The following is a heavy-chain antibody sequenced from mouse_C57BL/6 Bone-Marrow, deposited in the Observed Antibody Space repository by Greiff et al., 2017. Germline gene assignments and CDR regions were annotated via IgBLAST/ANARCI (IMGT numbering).Heavy chain of an antibody. J-gene: IGHJ4*01. Sequence: VKVVESGPGLVQPSQSLSITCTVSGFSLTRYGVHWVRQSPGTGLEWLGVIWSGGSTDYNAAFISRLSISKDNSKSQVFFKMNSLQADDTAIYYCARNYGLYYAMDYWGQGTSVTVSS. CDR3: ARNYGLYYAMDY. CDR1: GFSLTRYG. V-gene: IGHV2-2*01. CDR2: IWSGGST. D-gene: IGHD1-1*01.